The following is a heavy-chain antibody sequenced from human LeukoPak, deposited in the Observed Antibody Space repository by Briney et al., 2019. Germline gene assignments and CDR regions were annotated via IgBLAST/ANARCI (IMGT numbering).Heavy chain of an antibody. V-gene: IGHV1-18*01. J-gene: IGHJ1*01. Sequence: ASVKVSCKASGYTFTSYGISWMRQAPGQGLEWMGWISAYNGNTNYAQKLQGRVTITTDTSTSTAYVDLRSLISDDTAVYYCARDGYQPLDVTYFQHWGQGTLVTVSS. D-gene: IGHD2-2*01. CDR2: ISAYNGNT. CDR1: GYTFTSYG. CDR3: ARDGYQPLDVTYFQH.